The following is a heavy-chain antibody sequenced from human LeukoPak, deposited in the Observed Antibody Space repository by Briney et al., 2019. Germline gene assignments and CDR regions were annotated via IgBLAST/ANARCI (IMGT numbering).Heavy chain of an antibody. D-gene: IGHD4-17*01. J-gene: IGHJ5*02. CDR2: ISWNSGSI. Sequence: GGSLRLSCAASGFTFDDYAMHWVRQAPGKGLEWVSGISWNSGSIVYADSVKGRFTISRDNAKNSLYLQMNSLRAEDTALYYCAKDRKTTVTNWFDPWGQGTLVTVSS. V-gene: IGHV3-9*01. CDR3: AKDRKTTVTNWFDP. CDR1: GFTFDDYA.